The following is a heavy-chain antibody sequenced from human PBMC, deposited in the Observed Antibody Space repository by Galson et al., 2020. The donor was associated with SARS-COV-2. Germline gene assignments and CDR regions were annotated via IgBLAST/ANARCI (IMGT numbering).Heavy chain of an antibody. CDR1: GGSINSDSYY. CDR3: VRGHIVILPLNMDV. CDR2: IYGNGRT. J-gene: IGHJ6*02. Sequence: SETLSLTCTVTGGSINSDSYYWSWIRQSPGKGLEWIGHIYGNGRTTYNPSLKTRVTISLNTPKNQFSLNLRSVTTADTALYYCVRGHIVILPLNMDVWGPGTTVTVSS. D-gene: IGHD2-21*01. V-gene: IGHV4-61*01.